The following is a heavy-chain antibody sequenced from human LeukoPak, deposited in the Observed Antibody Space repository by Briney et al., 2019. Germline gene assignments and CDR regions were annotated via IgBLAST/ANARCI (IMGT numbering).Heavy chain of an antibody. J-gene: IGHJ3*02. CDR3: ARPDYGDYWDAFDI. V-gene: IGHV3-48*01. CDR1: GFTFSSYS. D-gene: IGHD4-17*01. CDR2: ISSLSGTI. Sequence: GGSLRLSCAASGFTFSSYSMNWVRQAPGKGLEWVSYISSLSGTIHYADSVTGRFIISRDNAKSSLFLQMNSLRAEDTAVYYCARPDYGDYWDAFDIWGQGTMVTVSS.